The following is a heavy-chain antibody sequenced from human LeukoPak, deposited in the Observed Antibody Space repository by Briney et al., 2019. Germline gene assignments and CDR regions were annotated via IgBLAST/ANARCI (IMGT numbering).Heavy chain of an antibody. Sequence: ASVTVSCKASGYTFASYYMHWVRQAPGQGLEWMGIINPSGGSTSYAQKFQGRVTMTRDKSKITVCMELSSLRSEQKAVYYCAREPYDYDSTGAHASDIWGQGTLVTVSS. V-gene: IGHV1-46*03. CDR3: AREPYDYDSTGAHASDI. CDR2: INPSGGST. D-gene: IGHD3-22*01. CDR1: GYTFASYY. J-gene: IGHJ3*02.